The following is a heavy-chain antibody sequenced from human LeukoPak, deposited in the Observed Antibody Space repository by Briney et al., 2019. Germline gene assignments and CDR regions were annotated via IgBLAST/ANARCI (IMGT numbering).Heavy chain of an antibody. Sequence: GASVKVSCKASGYTFTGYYMHWVRQAPGQGLEWMGWINPNSGGTNYAQKFQGRVTMTRDTSISTAYMELSRLRSDDTAVYYCARDTTGYSSGWYDYWGQGTLVTVSS. CDR3: ARDTTGYSSGWYDY. CDR1: GYTFTGYY. J-gene: IGHJ4*02. V-gene: IGHV1-2*02. D-gene: IGHD6-19*01. CDR2: INPNSGGT.